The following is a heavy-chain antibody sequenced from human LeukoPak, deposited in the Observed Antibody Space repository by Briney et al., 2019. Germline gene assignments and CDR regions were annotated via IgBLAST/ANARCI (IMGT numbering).Heavy chain of an antibody. CDR2: IYYSGST. D-gene: IGHD2-15*01. J-gene: IGHJ4*02. V-gene: IGHV4-59*01. CDR3: ARVVVAAAPHFDY. Sequence: SETLSLTCTVSGGSISSYYWSWIRQPPGKGLEWIGYIYYSGSTNYNPSLKSRVTISVDTSKNQFSLKLSSVTAADTAVYCCARVVVAAAPHFDYWGQGTLVTVSS. CDR1: GGSISSYY.